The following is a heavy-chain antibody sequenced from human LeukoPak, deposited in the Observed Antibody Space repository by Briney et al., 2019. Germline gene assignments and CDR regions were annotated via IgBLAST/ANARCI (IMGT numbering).Heavy chain of an antibody. J-gene: IGHJ4*02. CDR2: MNPNSGNT. CDR3: ARGSLRQQLVPGY. D-gene: IGHD6-13*01. Sequence: ASVKVSCKASGYTFTSYDINWVRQACGQGLEWMGWMNPNSGNTGYAQKFQGRVTMTRNTSISTAYMELSSLRSEDTAVYYCARGSLRQQLVPGYWGQGTLVTVSS. V-gene: IGHV1-8*01. CDR1: GYTFTSYD.